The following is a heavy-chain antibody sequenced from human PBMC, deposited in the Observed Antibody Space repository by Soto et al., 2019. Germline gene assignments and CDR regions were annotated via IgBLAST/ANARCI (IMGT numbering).Heavy chain of an antibody. CDR1: EFTFSNFW. J-gene: IGHJ4*02. V-gene: IGHV3-7*04. CDR3: ARGRADY. Sequence: EVQLVESGGGLVQPGGSLRLSCAASEFTFSNFWMSWVRQAPGKGLEWVANIKQNGREKLYVDSVKGRFTISRDNAKNAVYLEMNSLRAEDTAVYYCARGRADYWGLGTLVTVSS. CDR2: IKQNGREK.